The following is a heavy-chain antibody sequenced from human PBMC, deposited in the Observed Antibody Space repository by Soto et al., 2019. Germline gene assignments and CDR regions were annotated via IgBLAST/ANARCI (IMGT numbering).Heavy chain of an antibody. CDR3: AKGAKVVGAIDY. CDR1: GFTFSSYG. D-gene: IGHD1-26*01. V-gene: IGHV3-30*18. J-gene: IGHJ4*02. CDR2: ISYDGSNK. Sequence: PGGSLRLSCAASGFTFSSYGMHWVRQAPGKGLEWVAVISYDGSNKYYADSVKGRFTISRDNSKNTLYLQMNSLRAEDTAVYYCAKGAKVVGAIDYWGQGTLVTVSS.